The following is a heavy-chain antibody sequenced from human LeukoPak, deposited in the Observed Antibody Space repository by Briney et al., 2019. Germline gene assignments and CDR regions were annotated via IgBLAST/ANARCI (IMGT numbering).Heavy chain of an antibody. V-gene: IGHV1-18*01. CDR1: GYTFTSYG. D-gene: IGHD3-9*01. Sequence: ASVKVSCKASGYTFTSYGISWVRHAPGQGLEWMGWISAYNGNTNYAQKLQGGVTMTTDTSTSTAYMELRSLRSDDTAVYYCAREGYYDILTGYSTLGYYYGMDVWGQGTTVTVSS. CDR3: AREGYYDILTGYSTLGYYYGMDV. CDR2: ISAYNGNT. J-gene: IGHJ6*02.